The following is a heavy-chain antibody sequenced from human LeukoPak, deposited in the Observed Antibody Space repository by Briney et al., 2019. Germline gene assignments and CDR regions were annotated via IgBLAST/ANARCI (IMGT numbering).Heavy chain of an antibody. CDR3: ARGRGDYDFWSGYYRYFDY. CDR2: IYYSGST. J-gene: IGHJ4*02. CDR1: GGSISSGDYY. D-gene: IGHD3-3*01. Sequence: PSETLSLTCTVSGGSISSGDYYWSWIRQPPGKGLEWIGYIYYSGSTNYNPSLKSRVTISVDTSKNQFSLKLSSVTAADTAVYYCARGRGDYDFWSGYYRYFDYWGQGTLVTVSS. V-gene: IGHV4-30-4*01.